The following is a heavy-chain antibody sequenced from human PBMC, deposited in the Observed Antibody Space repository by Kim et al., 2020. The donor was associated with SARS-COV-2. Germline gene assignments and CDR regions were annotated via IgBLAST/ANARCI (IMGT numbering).Heavy chain of an antibody. CDR3: THPLVWFGGRDY. Sequence: GGSLRLSCAASGFTFSNAWMSWVRQAPGKGLEWVGRIKSKTVGGKTDYAAPVQVRFTIPRDDSKNTLYLQMNSLKTEDTAMYYYTHPLVWFGGRDYWGQGTLVTVSS. CDR1: GFTFSNAW. J-gene: IGHJ4*02. D-gene: IGHD3-10*01. V-gene: IGHV3-15*01. CDR2: IKSKTVGGKT.